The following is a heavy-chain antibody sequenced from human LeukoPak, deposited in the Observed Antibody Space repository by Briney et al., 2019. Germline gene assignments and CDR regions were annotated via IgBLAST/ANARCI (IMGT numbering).Heavy chain of an antibody. Sequence: PGGSLRLSCAASGFTFSSYAMHWVRQAPGKGLEWVAVISYDGSNKYYADSVKGRFTISRDNSKNTLYLQMNSLRAEDTAVYYCARVIEGGYSVLWGIDYWGQGTLVTVSS. J-gene: IGHJ4*02. CDR2: ISYDGSNK. V-gene: IGHV3-30*04. D-gene: IGHD5-12*01. CDR3: ARVIEGGYSVLWGIDY. CDR1: GFTFSSYA.